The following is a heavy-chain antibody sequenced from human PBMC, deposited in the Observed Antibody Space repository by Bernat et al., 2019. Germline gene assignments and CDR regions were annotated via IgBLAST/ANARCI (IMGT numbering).Heavy chain of an antibody. CDR2: IYYSGNT. CDR1: GGSISSRSYY. Sequence: QLQLQESGPGLVKPSETLSLTCTVSGGSISSRSYYWGWIRQPPGKGLEWIGSIYYSGNTYYNPSLKSRVTISVDTSKNQFSLKLSSVTAADTAVYYCARQDIVIIPTAVFLNWFDPWGQGTLVTVSS. V-gene: IGHV4-39*01. D-gene: IGHD2-2*01. CDR3: ARQDIVIIPTAVFLNWFDP. J-gene: IGHJ5*02.